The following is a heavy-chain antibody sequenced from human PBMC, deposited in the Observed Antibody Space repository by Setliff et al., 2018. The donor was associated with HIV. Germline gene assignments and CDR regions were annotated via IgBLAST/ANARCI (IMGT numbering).Heavy chain of an antibody. V-gene: IGHV4-59*01. CDR3: ARDRVEVVVEPEADIISHYYMDV. CDR1: GGPISSYY. D-gene: IGHD2-21*01. Sequence: SETLSLTCTVSGGPISSYYWSWIRQPPGKGLEWIGYIFYTGSTTYSPSLKSRVTISKDTSKNQFSLKLSSVTAADTAVYYCARDRVEVVVEPEADIISHYYMDVWGKGTTVTSP. CDR2: IFYTGST. J-gene: IGHJ6*03.